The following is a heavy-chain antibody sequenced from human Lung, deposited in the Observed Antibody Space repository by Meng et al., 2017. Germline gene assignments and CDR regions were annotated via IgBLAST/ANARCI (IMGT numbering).Heavy chain of an antibody. CDR3: AKKGWLYWGSGDDY. V-gene: IGHV3-23*04. Sequence: GHMVGSGVGLEKPGGSLGLSGAASGFTFSRYAMSWVRQAPGKGLEWVSAISGSGSSPYYADSVKGRFTISRDNSKNTLYLQMNSLRAEDTAVYYCAKKGWLYWGSGDDYWGQGTLVTVSS. D-gene: IGHD7-27*01. J-gene: IGHJ4*02. CDR2: ISGSGSSP. CDR1: GFTFSRYA.